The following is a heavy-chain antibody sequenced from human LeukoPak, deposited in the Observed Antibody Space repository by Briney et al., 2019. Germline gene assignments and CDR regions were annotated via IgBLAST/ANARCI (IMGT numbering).Heavy chain of an antibody. CDR2: IYYSGST. Sequence: NPSETLTLSCTVSGGSISSDYWSWIRQPPGKGLEWIGYIYYSGSTNYNPSLKSRVTISVDASKNQFSLKLSSVTAADTAVYYCARDLEGYYPFDYWCRGTLVTVSS. D-gene: IGHD1-26*01. V-gene: IGHV4-59*01. CDR1: GGSISSDY. CDR3: ARDLEGYYPFDY. J-gene: IGHJ4*02.